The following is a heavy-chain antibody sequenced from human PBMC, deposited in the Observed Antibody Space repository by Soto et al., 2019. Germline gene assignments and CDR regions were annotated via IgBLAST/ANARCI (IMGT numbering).Heavy chain of an antibody. Sequence: SETLSLTCAVYGGSFSGYYWSWIRQPPGKGLEWIGEINQSGSTNYNPSLKSRVTISVDTSKNQFSLKLSSVTAADTAVYYCARFWGNYENYFDYWGQGTLVTVSS. J-gene: IGHJ4*02. CDR2: INQSGST. CDR1: GGSFSGYY. CDR3: ARFWGNYENYFDY. V-gene: IGHV4-34*01. D-gene: IGHD3-16*01.